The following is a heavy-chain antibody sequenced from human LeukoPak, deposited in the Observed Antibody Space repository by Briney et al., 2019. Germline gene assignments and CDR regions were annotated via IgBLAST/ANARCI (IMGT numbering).Heavy chain of an antibody. CDR2: ISYDGSNK. Sequence: GGSLRLSCAASGFTFNSFAMSWVRQAPGKGLEWVAVISYDGSNKYYADSVKGRFTISRDNSKNTLYLQMNSLRAEDTAVYYCARVGGGSSWYYFDYWGQGTLVTVSS. D-gene: IGHD6-13*01. CDR1: GFTFNSFA. J-gene: IGHJ4*02. V-gene: IGHV3-30-3*01. CDR3: ARVGGGSSWYYFDY.